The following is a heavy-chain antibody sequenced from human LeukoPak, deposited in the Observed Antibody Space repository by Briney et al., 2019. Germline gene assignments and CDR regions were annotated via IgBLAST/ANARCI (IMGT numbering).Heavy chain of an antibody. J-gene: IGHJ5*02. CDR2: IYPSGST. CDR3: ARGPTSEAWFDP. CDR1: GGSISSGSYH. Sequence: SETLSLTCTVSGGSISSGSYHWSWIRQPAGKALEWIGRIYPSGSTNYDPSLKSRVTISVDTSKNQFSLKLTSVTAADTAVYYCARGPTSEAWFDPWGQGTLVTVSS. V-gene: IGHV4-61*02.